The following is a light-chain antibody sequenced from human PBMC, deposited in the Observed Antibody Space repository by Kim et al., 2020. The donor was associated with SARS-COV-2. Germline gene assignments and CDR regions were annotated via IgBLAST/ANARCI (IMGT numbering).Light chain of an antibody. CDR2: GAS. CDR1: QSVSRTY. V-gene: IGKV3-20*01. Sequence: EIVLTQSPGTLSLSPGERATLSCRASQSVSRTYLGWCQQMPGQAPSLLIYGASNRAPGIPDRFIGSGSGTDFTLTISRLEPEDFAVYFCQQYGSPPITFGPGTRLEIK. J-gene: IGKJ5*01. CDR3: QQYGSPPIT.